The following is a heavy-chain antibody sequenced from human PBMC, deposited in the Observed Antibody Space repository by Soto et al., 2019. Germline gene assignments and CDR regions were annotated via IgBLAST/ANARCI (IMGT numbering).Heavy chain of an antibody. D-gene: IGHD2-21*01. J-gene: IGHJ5*02. CDR3: AKDDRYDQDKYNWFDP. V-gene: IGHV3-23*01. CDR2: ISGSGGST. Sequence: GGSLRLSCAASGFTFSSYAMSWVRQAPGKGLEWVSAISGSGGSTYYADSVKGRFTISRDNSKNTLYLQMNSLRAEDTAVYYCAKDDRYDQDKYNWFDPWGQGTLVTVSS. CDR1: GFTFSSYA.